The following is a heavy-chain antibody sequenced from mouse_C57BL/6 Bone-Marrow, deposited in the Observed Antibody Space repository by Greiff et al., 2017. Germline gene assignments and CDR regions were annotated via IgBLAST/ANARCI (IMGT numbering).Heavy chain of an antibody. V-gene: IGHV1-82*01. CDR2: IYPGDGDT. D-gene: IGHD1-1*01. Sequence: QVQLKESGPELVKPGASVKISCKASGYAFSSSWMNWVKQRPGKGLEWIGRIYPGDGDTNYNGKFKGKATLTADKSSSTAYMQLSSLTSEDSAVYFCARYYGSRGNWYFDVWGTGTTVTVSS. CDR3: ARYYGSRGNWYFDV. J-gene: IGHJ1*03. CDR1: GYAFSSSW.